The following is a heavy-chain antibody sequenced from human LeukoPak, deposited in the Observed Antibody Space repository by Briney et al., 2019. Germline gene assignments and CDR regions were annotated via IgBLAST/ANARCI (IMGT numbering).Heavy chain of an antibody. CDR1: GFTFSSYS. Sequence: MPGGSLRLSCAASGFTFSSYSMNWVRQAPGKGLEWVSSISSSSSYIYYAVSVKGRFTISRDNAKNSLYLQMNSLRAEDTAVYYCARDSFSDYYDSSGYTDIWGQGTMVTVSS. V-gene: IGHV3-21*01. J-gene: IGHJ3*02. CDR2: ISSSSSYI. D-gene: IGHD3-22*01. CDR3: ARDSFSDYYDSSGYTDI.